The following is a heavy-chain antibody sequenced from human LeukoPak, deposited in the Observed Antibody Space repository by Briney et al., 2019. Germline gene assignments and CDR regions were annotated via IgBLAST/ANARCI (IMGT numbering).Heavy chain of an antibody. CDR2: MSYSGYT. J-gene: IGHJ6*02. CDR1: GDSINSHY. Sequence: SETLSLICTVSGDSINSHYWSWLREPPGRGLEWIGYMSYSGYTKYNPSLESRVTISSDTSKNQLSLKMSSVTAADTAVYYCVREWLVVQPYIMDVWGQGTTVTVSS. V-gene: IGHV4-59*11. CDR3: VREWLVVQPYIMDV. D-gene: IGHD2-2*01.